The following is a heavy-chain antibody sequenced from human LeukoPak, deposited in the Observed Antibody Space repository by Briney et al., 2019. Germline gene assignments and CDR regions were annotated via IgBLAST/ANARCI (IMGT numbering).Heavy chain of an antibody. Sequence: GASVKVSCKASGYTFTSYGISWVRQAPGQGLEWMGWISAYNGNTNYAQKLQGRVTITADESTSTAYMELSSLRSEDTAVYYCASRTLTITMVRGVITPPHYYYYYMDVWGKGTTVTISS. CDR2: ISAYNGNT. CDR3: ASRTLTITMVRGVITPPHYYYYYMDV. J-gene: IGHJ6*03. D-gene: IGHD3-10*01. V-gene: IGHV1-18*01. CDR1: GYTFTSYG.